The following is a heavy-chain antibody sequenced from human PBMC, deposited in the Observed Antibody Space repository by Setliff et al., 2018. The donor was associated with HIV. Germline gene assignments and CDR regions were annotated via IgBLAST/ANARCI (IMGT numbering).Heavy chain of an antibody. J-gene: IGHJ5*02. CDR3: ARGYSSSLGWFDP. V-gene: IGHV4-59*06. CDR1: GGSFSGHY. Sequence: SETLSLTCAVYGGSFSGHYWTWIRQPAGKGLEWIGYIYYSGSTYYNPSLKSRVSISVDTSKNQFSLKLSSVTAADTAVYYCARGYSSSLGWFDPWGQGTLVTVSS. D-gene: IGHD6-6*01. CDR2: IYYSGST.